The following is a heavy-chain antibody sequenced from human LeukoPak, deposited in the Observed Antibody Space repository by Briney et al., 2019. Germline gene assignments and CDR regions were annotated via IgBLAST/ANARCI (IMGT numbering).Heavy chain of an antibody. CDR2: ISAYNGNT. CDR1: GYTFTGYY. D-gene: IGHD2-15*01. CDR3: ARVDCSGGSCYPWVP. V-gene: IGHV1-18*04. J-gene: IGHJ5*02. Sequence: ASVKVSCKASGYTFTGYYMHWVRQAPGQGLEWMGWISAYNGNTNYAQKLQGRVTMTTDTSTSTAYMELRSLRSDDTAVYYCARVDCSGGSCYPWVPWGQGTLVTVSS.